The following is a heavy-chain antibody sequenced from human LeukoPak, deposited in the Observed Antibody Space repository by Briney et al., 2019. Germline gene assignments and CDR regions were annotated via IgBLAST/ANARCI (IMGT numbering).Heavy chain of an antibody. CDR3: ARDPPLGSCSTISCPHLDY. CDR2: ISSSSSFI. V-gene: IGHV3-21*01. CDR1: GFTFSRYS. Sequence: GGSLRLSCAASGFTFSRYSMKRVRQAPGKGLEWVSSISSSSSFIYYADSVKGRFTISRDNAKISLYLQMNSLRAEDTAVYYCARDPPLGSCSTISCPHLDYWGQGTLVTVSS. J-gene: IGHJ4*02. D-gene: IGHD2-2*01.